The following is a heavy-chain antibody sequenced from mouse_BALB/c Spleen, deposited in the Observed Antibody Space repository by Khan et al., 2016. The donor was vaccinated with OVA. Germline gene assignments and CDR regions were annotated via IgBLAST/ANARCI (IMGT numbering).Heavy chain of an antibody. V-gene: IGHV2-6-1*01. CDR3: ARQPYYHYYIMDY. Sequence: VQLQESGPDLVAPSQSLSITCTISGFSLTNYGVHWVRQPPGKGLEWLVVIWSDGSTTYNSALKSRLSISKDNSKSQVFLKMNSLQTDDTAMYYCARQPYYHYYIMDYWGQGTSGTVSS. D-gene: IGHD2-10*01. CDR1: GFSLTNYG. CDR2: IWSDGST. J-gene: IGHJ4*01.